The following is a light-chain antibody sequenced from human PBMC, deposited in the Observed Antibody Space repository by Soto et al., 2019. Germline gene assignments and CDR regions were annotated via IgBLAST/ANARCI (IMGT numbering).Light chain of an antibody. V-gene: IGLV2-14*03. CDR3: SSYTSGNSVV. CDR1: SSDVGGYNH. CDR2: DVN. Sequence: QSALTQPASVSGSPGQSITISCTGTSSDVGGYNHVSWHQQHPGKAPKLMIYDVNNRPSGISDRFSGSRSANTASLTISGLQAEDEADYYCSSYTSGNSVVFGGGTKLPVL. J-gene: IGLJ2*01.